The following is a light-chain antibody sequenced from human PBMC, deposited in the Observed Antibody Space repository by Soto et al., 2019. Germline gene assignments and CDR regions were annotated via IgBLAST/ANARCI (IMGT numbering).Light chain of an antibody. CDR3: QQYNKWPYT. V-gene: IGKV3-15*01. Sequence: EIVMTQSPVALSVSPGESAALSCRASQSVGRNFAWYQQRPGQAPRVLIYGTSTRATGVPARFSGSGSGTDFTLTMSSLQSEEFAVYYCQQYNKWPYTFGQGTRLEIK. J-gene: IGKJ2*01. CDR2: GTS. CDR1: QSVGRN.